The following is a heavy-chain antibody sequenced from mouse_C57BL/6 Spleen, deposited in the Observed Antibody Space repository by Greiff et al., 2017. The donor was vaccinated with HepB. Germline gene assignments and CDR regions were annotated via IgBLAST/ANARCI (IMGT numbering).Heavy chain of an antibody. D-gene: IGHD2-5*01. CDR2: ISNLAYSI. V-gene: IGHV5-15*01. CDR1: GFTFSDYG. Sequence: DVMLVESGGGLVQPGGSLKLSCAASGFTFSDYGMAWVRQAPRKGPEWVAFISNLAYSIYYADTVTGRFTISRENAKNTLYLEMSSLRSEDTAMYYCARNSNYEDYAMDYWGQGTSVTVSS. CDR3: ARNSNYEDYAMDY. J-gene: IGHJ4*01.